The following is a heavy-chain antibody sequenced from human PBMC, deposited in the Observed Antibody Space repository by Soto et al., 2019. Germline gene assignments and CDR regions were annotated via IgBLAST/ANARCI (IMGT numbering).Heavy chain of an antibody. J-gene: IGHJ4*02. CDR3: AKDPPGIPGIAAAGNDDY. D-gene: IGHD6-13*01. CDR1: GFTFSSYA. Sequence: RLSYAASGFTFSSYAMSWVRQAPGKGLEWVSAISGSGGSTYYADSVKGRFTISRDNSKNTLYLQMNSLRAEDTAVYYCAKDPPGIPGIAAAGNDDYWGQGTLVTVSS. V-gene: IGHV3-23*01. CDR2: ISGSGGST.